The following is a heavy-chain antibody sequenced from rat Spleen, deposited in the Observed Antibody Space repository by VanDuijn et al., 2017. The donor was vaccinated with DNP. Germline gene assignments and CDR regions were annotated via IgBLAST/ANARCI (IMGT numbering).Heavy chain of an antibody. Sequence: EVQLVESGGDLVQPGRSLKLSCVASGFTLNNFWMTWIRQVPGKGLEWVASITSSGDNIFYPDSVKGRFTISRDLAENTLYLQMNNLRSEDTATYYCARDQGFWGPGTMVTVSS. CDR2: ITSSGDNI. CDR1: GFTLNNFW. J-gene: IGHJ1*01. V-gene: IGHV5-31*01. CDR3: ARDQGF.